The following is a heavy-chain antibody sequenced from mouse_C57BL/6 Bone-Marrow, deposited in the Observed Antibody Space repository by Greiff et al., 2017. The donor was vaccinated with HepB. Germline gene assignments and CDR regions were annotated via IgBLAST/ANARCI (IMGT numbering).Heavy chain of an antibody. CDR1: GFTFSSYA. D-gene: IGHD2-4*01. Sequence: EVMLVESGGGLVKPGGSLKLSCAASGFTFSSYAMSWVRQTPEKRLEWVATISAGGSYTYYPDNVKGRFTISRDNAKNNPYLQMSHLKSEDTAMYYYARSGHDYVTLWGQGTLVTVSA. CDR2: ISAGGSYT. J-gene: IGHJ3*01. CDR3: ARSGHDYVTL. V-gene: IGHV5-4*03.